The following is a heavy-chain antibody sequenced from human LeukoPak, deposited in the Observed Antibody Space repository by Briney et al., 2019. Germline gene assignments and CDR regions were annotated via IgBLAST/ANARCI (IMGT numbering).Heavy chain of an antibody. J-gene: IGHJ5*02. V-gene: IGHV1-2*02. CDR2: INPSSGGT. CDR1: GYTFTGYY. CDR3: ARTREYSSSWYFPPFDP. Sequence: ASVKVSCKASGYTFTGYYMHWVRQAPGQGLEWMGWINPSSGGTNYAQKFQGRVTMTRDTSISTAYMELSGLTSNDTAVYYCARTREYSSSWYFPPFDPWGQGTLVTVSS. D-gene: IGHD6-13*01.